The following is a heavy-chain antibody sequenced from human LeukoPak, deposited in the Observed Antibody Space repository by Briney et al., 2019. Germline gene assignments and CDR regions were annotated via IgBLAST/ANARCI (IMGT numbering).Heavy chain of an antibody. V-gene: IGHV5-51*01. Sequence: GESLKISCKGSGNSFTNYWIGWVRPMPGKGLEWMGITYPVVSATRYSPSFQGQVTIAAFKSISTAYLQWTSLKASDTAMYYCARHLGIAVAGTVAPDYWGQGTLVTVSS. CDR2: TYPVVSAT. CDR1: GNSFTNYW. D-gene: IGHD6-19*01. CDR3: ARHLGIAVAGTVAPDY. J-gene: IGHJ4*02.